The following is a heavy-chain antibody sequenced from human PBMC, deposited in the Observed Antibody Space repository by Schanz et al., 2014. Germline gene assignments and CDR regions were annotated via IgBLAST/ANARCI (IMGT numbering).Heavy chain of an antibody. CDR3: ARDRDQWDGNYLDY. J-gene: IGHJ4*02. CDR2: IVGSDGNT. D-gene: IGHD1-26*01. CDR1: GYTFTRSG. V-gene: IGHV1-18*01. Sequence: QVQLVQSGAEVKKPGASVKVSCKASGYTFTRSGISWVRQAPGQELEWMGWIVGSDGNTNFAQKFKGRVTMTTDTSTSTVYMELRSLTSDDSAVYYCARDRDQWDGNYLDYWGQGTLVTVSS.